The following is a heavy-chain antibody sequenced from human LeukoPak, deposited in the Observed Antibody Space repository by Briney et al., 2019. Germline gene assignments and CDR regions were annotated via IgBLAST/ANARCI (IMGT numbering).Heavy chain of an antibody. J-gene: IGHJ4*02. CDR1: GGSISSYY. CDR3: ATGRYGGDSGGFDY. CDR2: IYTSGTT. Sequence: SETLSLTCTVSGGSISSYYWSWIRQPAGKGLEWIVRIYTSGTTNYNPSLKSRVTMSVDTSKNQFPLKLSSVTAADTAVYYCATGRYGGDSGGFDYWGQGTLVTVAS. D-gene: IGHD4-23*01. V-gene: IGHV4-4*07.